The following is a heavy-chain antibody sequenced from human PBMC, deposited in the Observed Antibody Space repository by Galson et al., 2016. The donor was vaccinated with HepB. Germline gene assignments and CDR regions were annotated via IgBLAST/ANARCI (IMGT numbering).Heavy chain of an antibody. J-gene: IGHJ6*02. V-gene: IGHV5-51*01. CDR3: ARDGQVFGIIAARLIDYDYGMDV. CDR2: IYPGDSDT. CDR1: GYTFTSYW. Sequence: QSGAEVKKPGESLKISCKGSGYTFTSYWIGWVRQMPGKGLEWMGIIYPGDSDTRYSPSFQGQVTISADKSINTAYLQWSSLKASDTAMYEWARDGQVFGIIAARLIDYDYGMDVWGQGITVTVSS. D-gene: IGHD6-6*01.